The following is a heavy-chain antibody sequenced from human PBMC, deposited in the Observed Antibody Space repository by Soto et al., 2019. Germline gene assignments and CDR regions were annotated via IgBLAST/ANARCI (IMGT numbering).Heavy chain of an antibody. CDR3: AGGGGYSGDEGHDS. D-gene: IGHD5-12*01. CDR1: GFTVSTTY. CDR2: MYTGGST. V-gene: IGHV3-53*01. Sequence: EVQLVESGGGLIHPGGSLRLSCGASGFTVSTTYMSWVRQAPGKGLEWVSTMYTGGSTSYADSVKGRFTISRDNPKNTLYLQMNSLRVEDTAVYYCAGGGGYSGDEGHDSWGQGTLVTVSS. J-gene: IGHJ4*02.